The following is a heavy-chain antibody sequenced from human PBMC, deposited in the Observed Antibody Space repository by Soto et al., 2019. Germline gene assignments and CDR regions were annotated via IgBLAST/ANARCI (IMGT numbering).Heavy chain of an antibody. CDR1: GFTFGNSW. Sequence: EVQLAESGGGLVQPGGSLRLSCAASGFTFGNSWMHWVRQAPGKGLEWVSRMNSDGSTTNYADSVKGRFTVSRDNAKYTLYLQMNSLRAEDTAVYYCATAEVDYWGPGTLVTVSS. J-gene: IGHJ4*02. V-gene: IGHV3-74*01. CDR2: MNSDGSTT. CDR3: ATAEVDY.